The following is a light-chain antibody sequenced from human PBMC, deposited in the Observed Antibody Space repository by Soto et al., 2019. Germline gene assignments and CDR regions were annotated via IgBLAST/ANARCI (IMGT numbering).Light chain of an antibody. CDR2: EVS. J-gene: IGLJ3*02. CDR3: TSYTFASTWV. Sequence: QSALTQPASVSGSPGQSITISCTGTSSDIGTYNYVSWYQQHPGIAPKLMIFEVSNRPSGVSYRFSGSKSGNTASLTISGLQAEDEAYYYCTSYTFASTWVFGGGTKVTVL. CDR1: SSDIGTYNY. V-gene: IGLV2-14*01.